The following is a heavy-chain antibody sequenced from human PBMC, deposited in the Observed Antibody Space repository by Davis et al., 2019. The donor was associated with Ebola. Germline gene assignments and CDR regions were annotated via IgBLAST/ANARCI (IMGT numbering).Heavy chain of an antibody. D-gene: IGHD2-2*01. CDR1: GYTFTSYY. Sequence: ASVKVSCKASGYTFTSYYMHWVRQAPGQGLEWMGIINPSGGSTSYAQKFQGRVTMTRDTSTSTVYMELSSLRSEDTAVYYCARETPPLVVVPAAIRLMGWFDPWGQGTLVTVSS. CDR3: ARETPPLVVVPAAIRLMGWFDP. CDR2: INPSGGST. V-gene: IGHV1-46*01. J-gene: IGHJ5*02.